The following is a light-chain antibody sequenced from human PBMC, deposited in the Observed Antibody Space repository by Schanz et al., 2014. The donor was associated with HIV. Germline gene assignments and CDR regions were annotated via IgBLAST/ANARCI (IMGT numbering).Light chain of an antibody. V-gene: IGKV1-6*01. CDR3: QQYNSYSWT. CDR2: AAS. CDR1: QDIRND. Sequence: AIQMAQSPSTLSASVGDRVTLTCRASQDIRNDLGWYQQKPGKAPKLLIYAASSLQSGVPSRFSGSGSGTDFTLTISSLQPDDFATYYCQQYNSYSWTFGQGTKVEIK. J-gene: IGKJ1*01.